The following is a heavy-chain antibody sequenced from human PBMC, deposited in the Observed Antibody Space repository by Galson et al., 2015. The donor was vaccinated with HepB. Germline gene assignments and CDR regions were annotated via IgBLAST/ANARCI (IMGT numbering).Heavy chain of an antibody. CDR2: ISGSGGAT. CDR1: EFTFSSYA. J-gene: IGHJ3*01. V-gene: IGHV3-23*01. Sequence: SLRLSCAASEFTFSSYAMSWVRQAPGKGLDCISIISGSGGATSYTDSVKGRFTISRDNSKNTLYLQMNSLRVEDTAVYYCAKTYFSGSGTPSLAFDLWGQGTMVTVSS. D-gene: IGHD3-10*01. CDR3: AKTYFSGSGTPSLAFDL.